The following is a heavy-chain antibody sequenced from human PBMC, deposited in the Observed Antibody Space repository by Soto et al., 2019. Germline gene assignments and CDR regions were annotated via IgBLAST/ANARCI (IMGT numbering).Heavy chain of an antibody. V-gene: IGHV4-59*01. J-gene: IGHJ5*02. CDR2: VYYSGST. CDR3: ARGSRGWFDP. CDR1: GGSISSYF. Sequence: SETLSLTCTVSGGSISSYFWSWIRQPPGKGLEWIGYVYYSGSTNYNPSLKSRVTMSVDASENQFSPKLTSVTAADTAVYYCARGSRGWFDPWGQGTLVTVSS.